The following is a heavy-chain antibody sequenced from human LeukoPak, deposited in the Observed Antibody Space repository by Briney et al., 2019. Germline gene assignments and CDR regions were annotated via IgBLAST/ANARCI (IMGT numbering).Heavy chain of an antibody. CDR2: INSDGRST. CDR1: GFTFSNCW. V-gene: IGHV3-74*01. D-gene: IGHD3-22*01. J-gene: IGHJ4*02. CDR3: ARGYYDSSGYYLIDY. Sequence: SGGSLRLSCAASGFTFSNCWMHWVRHAPGKGLVWVSRINSDGRSTSYADSVKGRFTISRDNAKNTLYLQMNSLRAEDTAVYYCARGYYDSSGYYLIDYWGQGTLVTVSS.